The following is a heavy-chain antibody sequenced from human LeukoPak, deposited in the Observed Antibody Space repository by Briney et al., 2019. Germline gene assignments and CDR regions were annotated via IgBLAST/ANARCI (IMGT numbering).Heavy chain of an antibody. D-gene: IGHD1-1*01. CDR1: GGTFSSYV. J-gene: IGHJ6*03. Sequence: SVKVSCKASGGTFSSYVISWVRQAPGQGLERMGGIIPIFGTANYAQNFRGRVTITTDESTSTAYMELSSLRSEDTAVYYCAVGNDYYYYMDVWGQGTTVTVSS. CDR2: IIPIFGTA. V-gene: IGHV1-69*05. CDR3: AVGNDYYYYMDV.